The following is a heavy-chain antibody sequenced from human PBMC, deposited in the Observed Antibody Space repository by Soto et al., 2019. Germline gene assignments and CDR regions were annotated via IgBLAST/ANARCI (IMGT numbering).Heavy chain of an antibody. CDR1: GYTFTSYA. CDR2: INAGNGNT. CDR3: ARDPGNRYCSGGSCYSGYYYYGMDV. V-gene: IGHV1-3*01. Sequence: QVQLVQSGAEVKKPGASVKVSCKASGYTFTSYAMHWVRQAPGQRLEWMGWINAGNGNTKYSQKFQGRVTITRDTSASTAYMELSSLRSEDTAVYYCARDPGNRYCSGGSCYSGYYYYGMDVWGQGTTVTVSS. D-gene: IGHD2-15*01. J-gene: IGHJ6*02.